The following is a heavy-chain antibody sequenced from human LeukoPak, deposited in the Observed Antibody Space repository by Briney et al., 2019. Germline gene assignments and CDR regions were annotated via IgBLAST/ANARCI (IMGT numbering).Heavy chain of an antibody. V-gene: IGHV4-34*01. Sequence: SETQSLTCAVYGGSISGYYWSWVRQPPGKGLEWIGEINHSGSTNYNPSLKSRVTISVDTSKNQFSLRLSSVTAADTAVYYCARGGGNNWFDPWGQGTLVTVSS. J-gene: IGHJ5*02. CDR2: INHSGST. CDR1: GGSISGYY. D-gene: IGHD2-15*01. CDR3: ARGGGNNWFDP.